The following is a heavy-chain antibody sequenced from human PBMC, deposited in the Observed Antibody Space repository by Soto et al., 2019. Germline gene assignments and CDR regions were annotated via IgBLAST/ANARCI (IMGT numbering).Heavy chain of an antibody. D-gene: IGHD6-19*01. Sequence: ESGGGVVQPGRSLRLSCAASGFTFSSYGMHWVRQAPGKGLEWVAVISYDGSNKYYADSVKGRFTISRDNSKNTLYLQMNSLRAEDTAVYYCAKIIAVADLDYWGQGTLVTVSS. V-gene: IGHV3-30*18. J-gene: IGHJ4*02. CDR2: ISYDGSNK. CDR1: GFTFSSYG. CDR3: AKIIAVADLDY.